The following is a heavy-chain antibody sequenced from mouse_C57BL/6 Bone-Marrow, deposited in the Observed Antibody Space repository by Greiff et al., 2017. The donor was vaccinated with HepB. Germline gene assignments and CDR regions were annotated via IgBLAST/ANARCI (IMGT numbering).Heavy chain of an antibody. V-gene: IGHV1-81*01. CDR1: GYTFTSYG. J-gene: IGHJ4*01. CDR2: IYPRSGNT. CDR3: ARQLRLRKAMDY. D-gene: IGHD3-2*02. Sequence: VNLVESGAELARPGASVKLSCKASGYTFTSYGISWVKQRTGQGLEWIGEIYPRSGNTYYNEKFKGKATLTADKSSSTAYMELRSLTSEDSAVYFCARQLRLRKAMDYWGQGTSVTVSS.